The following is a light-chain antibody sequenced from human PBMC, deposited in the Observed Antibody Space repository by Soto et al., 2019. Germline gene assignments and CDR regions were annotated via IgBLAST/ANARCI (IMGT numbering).Light chain of an antibody. V-gene: IGKV3-20*01. CDR2: GAS. CDR1: QSVSSSY. Sequence: EIVLTQSPGTLSLSPGERATLSCRASQSVSSSYLAWYQQKPGQAPRLLIYGASSRATGIPDRFSGSGSGTDFTLTISRLEPEDFAVYYCQQYGSPRVQFGQGTKVEIK. J-gene: IGKJ1*01. CDR3: QQYGSPRVQ.